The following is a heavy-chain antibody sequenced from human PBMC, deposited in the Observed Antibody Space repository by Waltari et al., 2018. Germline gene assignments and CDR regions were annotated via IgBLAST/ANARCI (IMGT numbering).Heavy chain of an antibody. Sequence: QVQLVQSGAEVKKPGSSVKVSCKASGGTFSSYAISWVRQAPGQGLEWMGRIIPIFGTANYAQKFRSRVTITADKSTSTAYMELSSLRSEDTAVYYCARDSMVQGDYNHIDYWGQGTLVTVSS. CDR3: ARDSMVQGDYNHIDY. CDR1: GGTFSSYA. V-gene: IGHV1-69*08. CDR2: IIPIFGTA. J-gene: IGHJ4*02. D-gene: IGHD3-10*01.